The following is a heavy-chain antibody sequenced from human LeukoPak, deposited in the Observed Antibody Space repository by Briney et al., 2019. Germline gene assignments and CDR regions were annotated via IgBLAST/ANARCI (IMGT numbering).Heavy chain of an antibody. Sequence: GASVKVSCKASGYTFTGYYMHWVRQAPGQGLEWMGWINPNSGGTNSAQKFQGRVTMTRDTSISTAYMELSRLRSDDTAVYYCAREYRRFVEWLLPFFDPWGQGTLVTVSS. D-gene: IGHD3-3*01. CDR3: AREYRRFVEWLLPFFDP. V-gene: IGHV1-2*02. CDR2: INPNSGGT. CDR1: GYTFTGYY. J-gene: IGHJ5*02.